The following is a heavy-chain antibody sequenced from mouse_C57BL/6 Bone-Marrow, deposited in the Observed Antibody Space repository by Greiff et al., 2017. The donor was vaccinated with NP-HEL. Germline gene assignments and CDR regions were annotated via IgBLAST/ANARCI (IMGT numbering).Heavy chain of an antibody. J-gene: IGHJ1*03. D-gene: IGHD2-3*01. Sequence: LQESGAELARPGASVKLSCKASGYTFTSYGISWVKQRTGQGLEWIGEIYPRSGNTYYNEKFKGKATLTADKSSSTVYMELRSLTSEDSAVYFCAGPPSYDGYLYFDVWGTGTTVTVSS. CDR1: GYTFTSYG. CDR3: AGPPSYDGYLYFDV. CDR2: IYPRSGNT. V-gene: IGHV1-81*01.